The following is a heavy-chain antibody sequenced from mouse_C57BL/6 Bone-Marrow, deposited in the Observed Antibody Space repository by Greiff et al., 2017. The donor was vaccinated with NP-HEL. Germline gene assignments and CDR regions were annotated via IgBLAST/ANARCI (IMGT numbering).Heavy chain of an antibody. J-gene: IGHJ4*01. D-gene: IGHD2-2*01. CDR2: IDPNSGGT. Sequence: QVQLKQPGAELVKPGASVKLSCKASGYTFTSYWMHWVKQRPGRGLEWIGRIDPNSGGTKYNEKFKSKATLTVDKPSSTAYMQLSSLTSEDSAVYYCARGGADGYVLYAMDYWGQGTSVTVSS. V-gene: IGHV1-72*01. CDR1: GYTFTSYW. CDR3: ARGGADGYVLYAMDY.